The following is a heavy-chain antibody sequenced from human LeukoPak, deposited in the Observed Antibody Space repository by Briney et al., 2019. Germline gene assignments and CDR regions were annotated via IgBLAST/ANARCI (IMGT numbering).Heavy chain of an antibody. CDR2: ISSSSSYT. J-gene: IGHJ4*02. Sequence: PGGSLRLSCAASGFTFSNAWMSWIRQAPGKGLEWVSYISSSSSYTNYADSVKGRFTISRDNAKNSLYLQMNSLRAEDTAVYYCARVGSIVAAGTLDYWGQGTLVTVSS. D-gene: IGHD6-13*01. CDR3: ARVGSIVAAGTLDY. CDR1: GFTFSNAW. V-gene: IGHV3-11*05.